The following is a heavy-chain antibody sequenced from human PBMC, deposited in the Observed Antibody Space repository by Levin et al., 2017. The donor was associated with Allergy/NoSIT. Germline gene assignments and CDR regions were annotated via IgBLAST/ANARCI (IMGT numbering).Heavy chain of an antibody. D-gene: IGHD6-6*01. V-gene: IGHV3-49*03. CDR1: GFTFGDYA. CDR2: LRSIRHGGTS. J-gene: IGHJ5*02. CDR3: TRDIAARHWFDP. Sequence: PGGSLRLSCAASGFTFGDYAMSWFRQAPGKGLEWVAFLRSIRHGGTSEYAASVKGRFIISRDDSKSIAYLQMNSLKTEDTGMYFCTRDIAARHWFDPWGQGTLVTVSS.